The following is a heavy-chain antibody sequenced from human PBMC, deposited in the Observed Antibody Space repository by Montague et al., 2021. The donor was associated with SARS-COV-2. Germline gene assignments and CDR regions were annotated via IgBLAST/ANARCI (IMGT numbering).Heavy chain of an antibody. V-gene: IGHV4-39*01. CDR3: ARGVAGEYWDDGKIRDFSWFDP. CDR2: MYYSGST. D-gene: IGHD1-1*01. Sequence: SETLSLTCTVSGGSISSSTYYWGWIRQPPGKGLEWIGSMYYSGSTYYNPSLKSRVTISVDTSKKQFSLKLSSVTAADTAVYYCARGVAGEYWDDGKIRDFSWFDPWGQGTLVTVSS. J-gene: IGHJ5*02. CDR1: GGSISSSTYY.